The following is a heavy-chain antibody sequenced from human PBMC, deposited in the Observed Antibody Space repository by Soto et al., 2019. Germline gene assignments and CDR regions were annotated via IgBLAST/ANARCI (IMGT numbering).Heavy chain of an antibody. Sequence: GASVKVSCKASGFTFTSSAMQWVRQARGQRLEWIGWIVVGSGNTNYAQKFQERVTITRDMSTSTAYMELSSLRSEDTAVYYCAANPVVAATTNWFDPWGQGTLVTVSS. CDR3: AANPVVAATTNWFDP. J-gene: IGHJ5*02. CDR2: IVVGSGNT. D-gene: IGHD2-15*01. V-gene: IGHV1-58*02. CDR1: GFTFTSSA.